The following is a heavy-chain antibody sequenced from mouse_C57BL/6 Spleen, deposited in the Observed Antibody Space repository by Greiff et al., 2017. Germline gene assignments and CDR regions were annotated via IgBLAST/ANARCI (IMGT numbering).Heavy chain of an antibody. J-gene: IGHJ4*01. Sequence: QVQLQQPGTELVKPGASVKLSCKASGYTFTSYWMHWVKQRPGQGLEWIGNINPSNGGTNYNEKFKSKATLTVDKSSSTAYMQHSSLTSEDSAVYYCARDAIYDGYYDAMDYWGQGTTVTVSS. CDR3: ARDAIYDGYYDAMDY. CDR2: INPSNGGT. CDR1: GYTFTSYW. D-gene: IGHD2-3*01. V-gene: IGHV1-53*01.